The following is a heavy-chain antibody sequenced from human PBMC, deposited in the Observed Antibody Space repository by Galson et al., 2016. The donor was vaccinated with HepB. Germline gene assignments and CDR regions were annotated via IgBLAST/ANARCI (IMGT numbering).Heavy chain of an antibody. J-gene: IGHJ4*02. D-gene: IGHD6-19*01. CDR2: INPKSGGT. V-gene: IGHV1-2*04. CDR3: AKEAVTGTPFDY. Sequence: SVKVSCKASGYTFTDYYLHWVRQAPGQGLEWMGWINPKSGGTTYAQKFQGWVTMTRDRSISTAYLEVTRLKSDDTAVYYCAKEAVTGTPFDYWGQGTQVTASS. CDR1: GYTFTDYY.